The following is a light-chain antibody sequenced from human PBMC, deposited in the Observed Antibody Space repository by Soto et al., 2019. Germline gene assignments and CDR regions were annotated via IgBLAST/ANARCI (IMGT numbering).Light chain of an antibody. CDR1: SSDVGGYEY. J-gene: IGLJ2*01. V-gene: IGLV2-11*01. CDR3: CSYAGTYTPVV. CDR2: DVN. Sequence: QSAPTQPRSVSGSPGQSVIISCTGTSSDVGGYEYVSWFQQSPDKAPKLIIYDVNNRPSGVPDRFSGSKSGNTASLTISGLQAEDEADYYCCSYAGTYTPVVFGGGTKVTVL.